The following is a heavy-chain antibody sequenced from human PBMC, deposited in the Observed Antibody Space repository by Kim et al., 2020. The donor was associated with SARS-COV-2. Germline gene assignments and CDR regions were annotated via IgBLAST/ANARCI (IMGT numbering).Heavy chain of an antibody. Sequence: GESLKISCKGSGYSFTSYWIGWVRQMPGKGLEWMGIIYPGDSDTRYSPSFQGQVTISADKSISTAYLQWSSLKASDTAMYYCARHDGADSSMYYYYYGMDVWGQGTTVTVSS. V-gene: IGHV5-51*01. J-gene: IGHJ6*02. D-gene: IGHD3-22*01. CDR1: GYSFTSYW. CDR2: IYPGDSDT. CDR3: ARHDGADSSMYYYYYGMDV.